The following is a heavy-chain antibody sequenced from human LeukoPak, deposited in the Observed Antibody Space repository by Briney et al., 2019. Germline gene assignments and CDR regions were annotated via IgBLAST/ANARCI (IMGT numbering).Heavy chain of an antibody. CDR1: GGSISSYY. V-gene: IGHV4-59*01. J-gene: IGHJ6*02. D-gene: IGHD6-19*01. CDR3: ARFPTTGYSSGWYLKMIASALGYMDV. Sequence: WETLSLTCTVSGGSISSYYWSWIRQPPGKGLGWIGYITYSGSTNCKPSLKSRVNISVETSKHQFSLKLSSVTAADTTVYYCARFPTTGYSSGWYLKMIASALGYMDVWGQGTTVTVSS. CDR2: ITYSGST.